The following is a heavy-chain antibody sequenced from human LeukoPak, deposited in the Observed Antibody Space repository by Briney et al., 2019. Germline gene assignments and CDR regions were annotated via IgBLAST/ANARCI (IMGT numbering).Heavy chain of an antibody. D-gene: IGHD2-15*01. V-gene: IGHV4-59*01. CDR3: ARTPLGYMDV. CDR1: GGSFSGYY. CDR2: VYYSGRT. Sequence: PSETLSLTCAVYGGSFSGYYWSWIRQPPGKGLEWMGYVYYSGRTNYSPSLKSRVTMSVDTSKNQFSLKLNSVTAADTAVYYCARTPLGYMDVWGQGTTVTVSS. J-gene: IGHJ6*02.